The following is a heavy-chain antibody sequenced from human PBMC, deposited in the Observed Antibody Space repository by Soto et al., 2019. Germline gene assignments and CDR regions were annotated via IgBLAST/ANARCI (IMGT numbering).Heavy chain of an antibody. V-gene: IGHV3-30*18. Sequence: QVQLVESGGGVVQPGRSLRLSCAASGFTFSSYGMHWVRQAPGKGLVWVAVISYDGSNKYYADPVKGRFTISRDNSKNTLYLQMNSLSAEDTAVYYCAKSTPSSVLRYYGMDVWGQGTTVTVSS. D-gene: IGHD6-19*01. J-gene: IGHJ6*02. CDR3: AKSTPSSVLRYYGMDV. CDR2: ISYDGSNK. CDR1: GFTFSSYG.